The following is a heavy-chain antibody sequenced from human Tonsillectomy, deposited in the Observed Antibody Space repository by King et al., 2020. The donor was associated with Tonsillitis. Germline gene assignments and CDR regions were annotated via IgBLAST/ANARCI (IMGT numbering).Heavy chain of an antibody. V-gene: IGHV4-34*01. Sequence: VQLQQWGAGLLKPSETLSLTCAVYGGSFSYYYWSWIRQPPGKGLEWIGEINHSGSTNYNPSLKIRVTISVDTAKNQFSLKLSSVTAADTAVYYCARAGRTYYYDSSGFDYWGQGTLATVSS. CDR2: INHSGST. CDR3: ARAGRTYYYDSSGFDY. D-gene: IGHD3-22*01. CDR1: GGSFSYYY. J-gene: IGHJ4*02.